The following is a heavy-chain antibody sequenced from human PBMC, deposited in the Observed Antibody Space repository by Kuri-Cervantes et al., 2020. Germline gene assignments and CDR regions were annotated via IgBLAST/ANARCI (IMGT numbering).Heavy chain of an antibody. CDR1: GGSISSSNYY. Sequence: ESLKISCTVSGGSISSSNYYWGWIRQPPGKGLEWIASIFYSGTTYYNPSLKSRVTISADTSKNQFSLKLSFVTATDTAVYFCARRPQNWPIDHWGQGTLVTVSS. D-gene: IGHD2/OR15-2a*01. V-gene: IGHV4-39*01. CDR3: ARRPQNWPIDH. J-gene: IGHJ4*02. CDR2: IFYSGTT.